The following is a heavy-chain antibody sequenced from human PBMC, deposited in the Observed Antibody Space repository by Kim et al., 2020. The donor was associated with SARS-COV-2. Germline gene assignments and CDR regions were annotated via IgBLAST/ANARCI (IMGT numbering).Heavy chain of an antibody. CDR2: INGDGSST. CDR1: GFTFSTHW. D-gene: IGHD6-19*01. J-gene: IGHJ4*02. CDR3: GRGGTSGFY. Sequence: GGSLRLSCAASGFTFSTHWMYWVRQAPGKGLVWVSRINGDGSSTNYADSVRGRFTISRDNAKNTLDLQMNSLRAEDTAVYYCGRGGTSGFYWGQGTLVTVSS. V-gene: IGHV3-74*01.